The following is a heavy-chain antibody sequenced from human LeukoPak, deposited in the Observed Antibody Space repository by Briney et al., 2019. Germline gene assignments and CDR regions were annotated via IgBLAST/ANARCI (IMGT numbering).Heavy chain of an antibody. D-gene: IGHD1-7*01. CDR2: IYSGGST. CDR3: ANYNWNFDAFDI. V-gene: IGHV3-53*01. J-gene: IGHJ3*02. CDR1: GFTFSSNY. Sequence: GGSLRLSCAASGFTFSSNYMSWVRQAPGKGLEWVSVIYSGGSTYYADSVKGRFTISRDNSKNTLYLQMNSLRAEDTAVYYCANYNWNFDAFDIWGQGTMVTVSS.